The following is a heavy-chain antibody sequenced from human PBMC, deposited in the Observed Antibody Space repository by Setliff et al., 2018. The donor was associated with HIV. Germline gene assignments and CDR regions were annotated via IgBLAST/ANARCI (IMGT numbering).Heavy chain of an antibody. CDR1: GFTFSSYA. J-gene: IGHJ4*02. CDR2: INSDGTST. D-gene: IGHD5-12*01. V-gene: IGHV3-74*03. CDR3: ARVNSGGYNYKSFFDY. Sequence: GGSLRLSCAASGFTFSSYAMSWVRQAPGKGLVWVSRINSDGTSTTYADSVKGRFTISRDNAKNSLYLQMNSLRAEDTAVYYCARVNSGGYNYKSFFDYWGQGTLVTVSS.